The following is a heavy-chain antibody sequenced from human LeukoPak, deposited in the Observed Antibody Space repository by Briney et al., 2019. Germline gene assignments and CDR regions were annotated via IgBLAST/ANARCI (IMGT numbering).Heavy chain of an antibody. CDR2: IYSGGST. V-gene: IGHV3-66*01. J-gene: IGHJ5*02. D-gene: IGHD7-27*01. Sequence: PGGSLRLSCAASGFTVSSNYMSWVRQAPGKGLEWVSVIYSGGSTYYADSVKGRFTISRDNSKNTLYLQMNSLRAEDTAVYYCAREEANWGLDWFDPWGQGTLVTVSS. CDR3: AREEANWGLDWFDP. CDR1: GFTVSSNY.